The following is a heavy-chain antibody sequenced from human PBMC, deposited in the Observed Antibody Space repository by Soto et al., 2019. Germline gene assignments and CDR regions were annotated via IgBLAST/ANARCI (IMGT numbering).Heavy chain of an antibody. D-gene: IGHD1-1*01. Sequence: GGSLRLSCAGSGFSFSSFWMTWVRQAPGKGLEWVANINQEGGEKYYVDSVKGRFTISRDNAKRSLYLQLNSLRPEDTAVYYCARGSYNFDFEDALDVWGLGSTVTVSS. V-gene: IGHV3-7*05. CDR1: GFSFSSFW. CDR3: ARGSYNFDFEDALDV. CDR2: INQEGGEK. J-gene: IGHJ6*02.